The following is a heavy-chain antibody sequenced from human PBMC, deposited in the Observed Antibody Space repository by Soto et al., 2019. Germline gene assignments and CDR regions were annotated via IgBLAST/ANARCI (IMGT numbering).Heavy chain of an antibody. CDR2: IKQDGSEK. CDR3: ARAHSGYDGIDY. Sequence: PWGSLRLSCAASGFSLRSYWMSWVRQAPGKGLEWVANIKQDGSEKYYVDSVKGRFTISRDNAKNSLYLQMNSLRAEDTAVYYCARAHSGYDGIDYWGQGTLVTVSS. CDR1: GFSLRSYW. D-gene: IGHD5-12*01. J-gene: IGHJ4*02. V-gene: IGHV3-7*04.